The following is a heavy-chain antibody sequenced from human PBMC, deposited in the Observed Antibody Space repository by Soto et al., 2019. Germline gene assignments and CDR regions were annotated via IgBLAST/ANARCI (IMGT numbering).Heavy chain of an antibody. CDR3: ARDHSVILGIAVAGRGGFCY. CDR2: ISYDGSNK. CDR1: GFTFSSYA. V-gene: IGHV3-30-3*01. D-gene: IGHD6-19*01. J-gene: IGHJ4*02. Sequence: PGGSLRLSCAASGFTFSSYAMHWVRQAPGKGLEWVAVISYDGSNKYYADSVKGRFTISRDNSKNTLYLQMNSLRAEDTAVYYCARDHSVILGIAVAGRGGFCYWGQGTLVTVSS.